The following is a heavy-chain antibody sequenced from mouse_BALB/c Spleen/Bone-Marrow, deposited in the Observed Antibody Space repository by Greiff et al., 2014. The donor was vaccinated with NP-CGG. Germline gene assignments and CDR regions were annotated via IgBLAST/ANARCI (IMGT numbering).Heavy chain of an antibody. Sequence: EVKLLESGPSLVKPSQTLSLTCSVTGDSITSGYWNWIRKFPGNKLEYMGYISYSGSTYYNPSLKSRISTTRDTSKNQYYLQLNSVTTEDTATYYCARILLRSYAMDYWGQGTSVTVSS. D-gene: IGHD1-1*01. V-gene: IGHV3-8*02. CDR2: ISYSGST. CDR1: GDSITSGY. CDR3: ARILLRSYAMDY. J-gene: IGHJ4*01.